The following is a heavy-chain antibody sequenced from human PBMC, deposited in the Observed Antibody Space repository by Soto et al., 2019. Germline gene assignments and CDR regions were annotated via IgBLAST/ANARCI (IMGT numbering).Heavy chain of an antibody. CDR3: ARETTLNYYYMDV. V-gene: IGHV4-31*03. J-gene: IGHJ6*03. Sequence: QVQLQESGPGLVKPSQTLSLTCTVSGGSISSGGYYWSWILQHPGKGLEWIGYIYYSGSTYYIPSLKSRVTLSVDTSKNQFSLKLSSVTAADTAVYYCARETTLNYYYMDVWGKGTTVTVSS. CDR2: IYYSGST. CDR1: GGSISSGGYY.